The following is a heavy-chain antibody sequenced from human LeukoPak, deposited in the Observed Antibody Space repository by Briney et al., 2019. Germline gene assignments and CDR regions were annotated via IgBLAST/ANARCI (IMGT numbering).Heavy chain of an antibody. Sequence: GGSLRLSCAASGFIFDTYGMLWVRQAPGKGLEWVAVIAYDGSNKVYADSVKGRFTTSRDNSKNTLYLQMNSLRGEDTAVYYCAKEKAIATINYGLDVWGRGTTATVSS. CDR1: GFIFDTYG. V-gene: IGHV3-30*18. J-gene: IGHJ6*02. CDR2: IAYDGSNK. CDR3: AKEKAIATINYGLDV. D-gene: IGHD1-1*01.